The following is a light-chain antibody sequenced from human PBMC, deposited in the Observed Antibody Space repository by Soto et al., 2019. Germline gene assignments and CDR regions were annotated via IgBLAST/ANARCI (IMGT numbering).Light chain of an antibody. CDR1: QSVSSSY. CDR2: AAS. V-gene: IGKV3-20*01. Sequence: EVVLTQSPGTLSLSQGERATLSCRASQSVSSSYLAWYQQKPGQAPRLLIFAASSRATGIPDRFSGSGSGTDFTLTISRLEPEDFAVYYCQQYGSSSWTFGQGTKVDI. J-gene: IGKJ1*01. CDR3: QQYGSSSWT.